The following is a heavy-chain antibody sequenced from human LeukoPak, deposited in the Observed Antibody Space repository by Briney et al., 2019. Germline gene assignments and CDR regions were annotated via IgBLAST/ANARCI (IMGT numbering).Heavy chain of an antibody. D-gene: IGHD5-12*01. CDR2: IYYSGTT. J-gene: IGHJ4*02. CDR3: ARHGFSGYDTPSLDY. CDR1: GGSISGYY. Sequence: SSETLSLTCTVSGGSISGYYWSWIRQPPGKGLEWIGYIYYSGTTNYNPSLKSRVTISVDTSKNQFSLKLSSVTAADTAVYYCARHGFSGYDTPSLDYWGQGMLVTVSS. V-gene: IGHV4-59*08.